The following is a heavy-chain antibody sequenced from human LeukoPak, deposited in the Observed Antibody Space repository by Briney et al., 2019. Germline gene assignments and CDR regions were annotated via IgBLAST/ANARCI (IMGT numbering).Heavy chain of an antibody. J-gene: IGHJ4*02. CDR1: GFTFSSYA. V-gene: IGHV3-23*01. CDR2: ISGSGGTT. D-gene: IGHD3-10*01. Sequence: QPGGSLRLSCAVSGFTFSSYAMSWVRQAPGKGLEWVSVISGSGGTTYYSDSVKGRFTISRDNAKNSLYLQMNSLRAEDTAVYYCARDNVVRGVLIDYWGQGTLVTVSS. CDR3: ARDNVVRGVLIDY.